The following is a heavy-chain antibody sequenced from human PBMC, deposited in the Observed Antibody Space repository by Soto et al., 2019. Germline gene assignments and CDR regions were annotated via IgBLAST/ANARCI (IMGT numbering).Heavy chain of an antibody. D-gene: IGHD6-13*01. V-gene: IGHV4-31*03. CDR2: IYYSGST. CDR3: AREAAGILNWFDP. CDR1: GGSISSGGYY. Sequence: QVQLQESGPGLVKPSQTLSLTCTVSGGSISSGGYYWSWIRQHPGKGLEWIGYIYYSGSTYYNPSLKSRVTISVDTSKNQSSLTLSSVTAADTAVYYCAREAAGILNWFDPWGQGTLVTVSS. J-gene: IGHJ5*02.